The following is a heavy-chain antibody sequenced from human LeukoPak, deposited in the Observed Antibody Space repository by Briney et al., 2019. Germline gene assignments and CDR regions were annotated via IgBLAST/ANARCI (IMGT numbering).Heavy chain of an antibody. J-gene: IGHJ4*02. CDR3: ARGDSGSYLVP. CDR2: ISVSGNT. Sequence: PGGSLRLSCAASGFTLSSYAMSWVRQGPGKGLEWVSAISVSGNTYHADSVKGRFTISRDNAKNSLYLQMNSLRAEDTAVYYCARGDSGSYLVPWGQGTLVTVSS. V-gene: IGHV3-23*01. D-gene: IGHD1-26*01. CDR1: GFTLSSYA.